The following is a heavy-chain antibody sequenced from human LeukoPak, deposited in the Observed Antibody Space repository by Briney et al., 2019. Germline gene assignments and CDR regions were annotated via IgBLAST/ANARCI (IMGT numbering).Heavy chain of an antibody. Sequence: SETLSLTCTVSGSSISSSTYYWGWIRQPPGKGLEWIGSIYYSGNTYYNPSLKSRVTISVDTSKNQFSLKLSSVTAADTAVYYCARDGQGDYRFNNWFDPWGQGTLVTVSS. V-gene: IGHV4-39*07. CDR1: GSSISSSTYY. CDR2: IYYSGNT. CDR3: ARDGQGDYRFNNWFDP. D-gene: IGHD4-11*01. J-gene: IGHJ5*02.